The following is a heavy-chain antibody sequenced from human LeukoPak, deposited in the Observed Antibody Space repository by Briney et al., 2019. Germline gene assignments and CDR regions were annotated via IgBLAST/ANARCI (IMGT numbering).Heavy chain of an antibody. Sequence: GGSLRLSCAASGFTFSSYSINWVRQAPGKGLEWVSSISSSSSYIYYADSVKGRFTISRDNAKNSLYLQMNSLRAEDTAVYYCARDQGGYSYGVNWFDPWGQGTLVTVSS. CDR2: ISSSSSYI. V-gene: IGHV3-21*01. J-gene: IGHJ5*02. D-gene: IGHD5-18*01. CDR1: GFTFSSYS. CDR3: ARDQGGYSYGVNWFDP.